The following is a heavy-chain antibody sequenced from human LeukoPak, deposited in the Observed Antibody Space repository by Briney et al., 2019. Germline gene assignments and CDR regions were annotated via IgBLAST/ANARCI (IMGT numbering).Heavy chain of an antibody. CDR1: GFTFSSYA. CDR2: ISGSGGST. CDR3: ANVRYKYGKDY. V-gene: IGHV3-23*01. Sequence: GGSLRLSCAASGFTFSSYAMSWVRQAPGKGLVWVSAISGSGGSTYYADSVKGRFTISRDNSKNTLYLQMNSLRAEDTAVYYCANVRYKYGKDYWGQGTLVTVSS. J-gene: IGHJ4*02. D-gene: IGHD5-18*01.